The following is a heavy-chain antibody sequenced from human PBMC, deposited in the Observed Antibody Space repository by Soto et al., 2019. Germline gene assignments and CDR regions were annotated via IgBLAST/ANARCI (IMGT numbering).Heavy chain of an antibody. V-gene: IGHV4-30-4*01. J-gene: IGHJ4*02. D-gene: IGHD3-22*01. CDR3: ASDIQYPADTSACYTRFDS. CDR1: GGSISSGAYH. CDR2: IYYSGGT. Sequence: PSETLSLTCTVSGGSISSGAYHWSWIRQSPGKGLDWIGNIYYSGGTYYNPSLRSRLAISVDTSKNRFSLKLTSVPAADTALYSCASDIQYPADTSACYTRFDSWGQGALVTFSS.